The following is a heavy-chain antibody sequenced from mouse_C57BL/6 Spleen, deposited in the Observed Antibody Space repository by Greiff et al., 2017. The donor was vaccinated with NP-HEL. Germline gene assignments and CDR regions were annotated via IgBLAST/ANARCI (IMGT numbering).Heavy chain of an antibody. V-gene: IGHV1-15*01. D-gene: IGHD1-1*01. CDR3: TRPFLLRDYFDY. CDR1: GYTFTDYE. Sequence: QVQLQQSGAELVRPGASVTLSCKASGYTFTDYEMHWVKQTPVHGLEWIGAIDPETGGTAYNQKFKGKAILTADKSSSTAYMELRSLTSEDSAVYYCTRPFLLRDYFDYWGQGTTLTVSS. CDR2: IDPETGGT. J-gene: IGHJ2*01.